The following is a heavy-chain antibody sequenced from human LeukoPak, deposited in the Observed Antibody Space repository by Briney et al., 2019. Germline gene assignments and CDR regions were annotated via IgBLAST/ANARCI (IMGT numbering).Heavy chain of an antibody. CDR1: GFTFSSYW. D-gene: IGHD3-16*01. V-gene: IGHV3-7*01. CDR3: ARDGGFFYFDY. J-gene: IGHJ4*02. CDR2: IKQDGSEK. Sequence: GGSLRLSWAASGFTFSSYWMSWVRQAPGKGLEWVANIKQDGSEKYYVDSVKGRFTISRDNAKNSLYLQMNSLRAEDTAVYYCARDGGFFYFDYWGQGTLVTVSS.